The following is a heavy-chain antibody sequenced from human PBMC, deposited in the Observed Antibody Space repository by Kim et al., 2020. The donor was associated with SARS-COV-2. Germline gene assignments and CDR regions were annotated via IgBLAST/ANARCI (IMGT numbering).Heavy chain of an antibody. Sequence: ASVKVSCEASGYTFTGYYMHWVRQAPGQGLEWMGWINPNSGGTDYAQKFQDRVTMTRDTSISTAYMELSRLRSDDTAVYYCARDYDFWSGYYRNFDCWGQ. CDR1: GYTFTGYY. D-gene: IGHD3-3*01. CDR3: ARDYDFWSGYYRNFDC. V-gene: IGHV1-2*02. J-gene: IGHJ4*02. CDR2: INPNSGGT.